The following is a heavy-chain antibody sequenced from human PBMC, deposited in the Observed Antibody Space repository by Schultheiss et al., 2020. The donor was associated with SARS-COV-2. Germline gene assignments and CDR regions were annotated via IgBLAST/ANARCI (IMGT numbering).Heavy chain of an antibody. J-gene: IGHJ4*02. CDR3: ARDPDSPNYYDSSGSDY. CDR2: INSDGSST. Sequence: GESLKISCAASGFTFSSYWMHWVRQAPGKGLVWVSRINSDGSSTSYADSVKGRFTISRDNAKNTLYLQMNSLRAEDTAVYYCARDPDSPNYYDSSGSDYWGQGTLVTVSS. CDR1: GFTFSSYW. D-gene: IGHD3-22*01. V-gene: IGHV3-74*01.